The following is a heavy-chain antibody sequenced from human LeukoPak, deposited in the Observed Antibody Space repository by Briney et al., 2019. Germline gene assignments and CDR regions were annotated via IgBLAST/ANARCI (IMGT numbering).Heavy chain of an antibody. V-gene: IGHV3-30*18. CDR2: ISYDGSNK. CDR1: GFTFSSYG. CDR3: AKGLTEDLGY. Sequence: PGRSLRLSCAASGFTFSSYGMHWVRQAPGKGLEWVAVISYDGSNKYYADSVKGRFTISRDNSKDTLYLQMNSLRAEDTAVYYCAKGLTEDLGYWGQGTLVTVSS. J-gene: IGHJ4*02. D-gene: IGHD7-27*01.